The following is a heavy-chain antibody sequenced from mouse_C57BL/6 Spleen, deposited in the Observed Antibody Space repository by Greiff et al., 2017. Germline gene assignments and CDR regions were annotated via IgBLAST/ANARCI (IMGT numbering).Heavy chain of an antibody. D-gene: IGHD1-1*01. CDR2: IDPSDSYT. Sequence: QVQLPQPGAELVMPGASVKLSCKASGYPFTSYWMHWVKQRPGQGLEWIGEIDPSDSYTNYNQKFKGKSTLTVYKSSRTAYMQLSSLTSEDAAVYYCARLGDYYGSSYDWYFDVWGTGTTVTVSS. CDR1: GYPFTSYW. CDR3: ARLGDYYGSSYDWYFDV. J-gene: IGHJ1*03. V-gene: IGHV1-69*01.